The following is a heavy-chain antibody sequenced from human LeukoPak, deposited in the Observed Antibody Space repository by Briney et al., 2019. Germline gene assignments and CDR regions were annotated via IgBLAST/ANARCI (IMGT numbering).Heavy chain of an antibody. D-gene: IGHD3-9*01. CDR2: INPNSGGT. V-gene: IGHV1-2*02. Sequence: ASVKVSCKASGYTFTGYYMHWVRQAPGQGLEWMGWINPNSGGTNYAQKFQGRVTMTRDTSISTAYMELSRLRSDDTAVYYCARTPLKYYDIFGYYGMDVWGQGTTVTVSS. CDR3: ARTPLKYYDIFGYYGMDV. CDR1: GYTFTGYY. J-gene: IGHJ6*02.